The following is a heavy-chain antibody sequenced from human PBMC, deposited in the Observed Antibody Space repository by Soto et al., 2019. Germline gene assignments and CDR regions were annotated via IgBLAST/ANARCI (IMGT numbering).Heavy chain of an antibody. J-gene: IGHJ4*02. Sequence: PSETLSLTCAVSGGSITSGGFSWSWIRQPLGKGLQWMGYVDVSGSTYYNPSLKSRVTISIDRSKNRFSLNLNSVTAADTAMFYCARVNGGVLDYWGQGTLVTV. CDR1: GGSITSGGFS. CDR3: ARVNGGVLDY. D-gene: IGHD2-8*02. V-gene: IGHV4-30-2*01. CDR2: VDVSGST.